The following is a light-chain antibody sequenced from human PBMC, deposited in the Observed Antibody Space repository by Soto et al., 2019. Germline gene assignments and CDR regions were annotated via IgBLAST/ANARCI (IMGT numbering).Light chain of an antibody. CDR3: QQYGSSSWT. Sequence: EIVLTQSPGTLSLSPGERATLSCRASQSVSSSYLAWYQQKPGQAPRLLIYGASSMATGIPDRFSGSGSGTVFTLTISRLETEDFAVYYWQQYGSSSWTFGQGTKVEMK. V-gene: IGKV3-20*01. CDR2: GAS. J-gene: IGKJ1*01. CDR1: QSVSSSY.